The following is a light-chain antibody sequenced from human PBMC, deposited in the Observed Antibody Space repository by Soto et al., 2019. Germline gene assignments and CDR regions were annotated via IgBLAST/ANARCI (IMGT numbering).Light chain of an antibody. CDR3: QQVNSYNRT. V-gene: IGKV1-9*01. Sequence: DIHLTQSPSSLSASVGDRVTITCRASQAITNNLAWYQQKPGNPPRLLIYEESTLHSGVPSRFSGRKVGTQFILTIDSLQPEDFATYYCQQVNSYNRTFGGGTKV. CDR2: EES. J-gene: IGKJ4*01. CDR1: QAITNN.